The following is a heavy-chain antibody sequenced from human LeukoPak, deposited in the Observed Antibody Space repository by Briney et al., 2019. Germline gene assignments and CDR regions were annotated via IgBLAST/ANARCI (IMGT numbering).Heavy chain of an antibody. CDR1: GFTVSSNY. Sequence: GGSLRLSCAASGFTVSSNYMSWVRQAPGKGLECVSAISGGGSSTNYADSVKGRFTISRDNSRNTLYLQMDSLRAEDTAVYYCARGLAVTGTYFQHWGQGTLVTVSS. J-gene: IGHJ1*01. D-gene: IGHD6-19*01. CDR2: ISGGGSST. CDR3: ARGLAVTGTYFQH. V-gene: IGHV3-23*01.